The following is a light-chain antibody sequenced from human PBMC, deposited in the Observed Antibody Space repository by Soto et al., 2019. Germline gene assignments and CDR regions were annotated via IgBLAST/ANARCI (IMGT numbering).Light chain of an antibody. CDR2: WAS. Sequence: DIVMTQSQDSLALSLGEKAAINCKSGQNFLYSGNNKNFLAWYQQQPGQPPKLLIYWASTRESGVPDRFSGSGSGTDFTLTISSLQAEDVAVYYCQQYFANPPTFCQVTKVDI. CDR3: QQYFANPPT. J-gene: IGKJ1*01. CDR1: QNFLYSGNNKNF. V-gene: IGKV4-1*01.